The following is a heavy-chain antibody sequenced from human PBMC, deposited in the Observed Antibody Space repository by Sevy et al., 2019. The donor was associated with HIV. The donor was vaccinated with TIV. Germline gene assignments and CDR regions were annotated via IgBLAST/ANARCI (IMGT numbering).Heavy chain of an antibody. CDR2: MNTDGSST. V-gene: IGHV3-74*01. Sequence: GGSLRLSCEASAFDFSSHWMQWVRQAPGKGLVWVSRMNTDGSSTNYADSVKGRFTISRDNAKNTLYLEMNNLRDEDTALYYCATPRFDFWGPGTLVTVSS. J-gene: IGHJ4*02. CDR1: AFDFSSHW. CDR3: ATPRFDF.